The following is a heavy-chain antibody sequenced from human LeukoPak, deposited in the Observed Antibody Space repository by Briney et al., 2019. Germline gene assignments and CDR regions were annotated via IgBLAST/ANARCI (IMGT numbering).Heavy chain of an antibody. CDR1: GGSISSGSDY. CDR3: ARAQYDYGSGSYYYYYYMDV. CDR2: IYTSGST. V-gene: IGHV4-61*02. J-gene: IGHJ6*03. Sequence: SQTLSLTCTVSGGSISSGSDYWSWIRQPAGKGLEWIGRIYTSGSTNYNPSLKSRVTISVDTSKNQFSLKLSSVTAADTAVYYCARAQYDYGSGSYYYYYYMDVWGKGTTVTVSS. D-gene: IGHD3-10*01.